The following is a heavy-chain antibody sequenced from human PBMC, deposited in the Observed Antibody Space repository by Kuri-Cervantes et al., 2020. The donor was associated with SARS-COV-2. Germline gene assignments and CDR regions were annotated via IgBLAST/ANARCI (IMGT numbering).Heavy chain of an antibody. CDR1: GGSISSGGYS. V-gene: IGHV4-30-2*01. J-gene: IGHJ1*01. CDR2: IYQSGGT. D-gene: IGHD3-3*01. CDR3: GRGGDYDYSSGYSQYVQH. Sequence: SCTVSGGSISSGGYSWAWIRQPPGKGLEWIGYIYQSGGTYYNPSLKSRVIISVDRSKNQFSLKLESVTAADTAVYYCGRGGDYDYSSGYSQYVQHWGQGTQVTVSS.